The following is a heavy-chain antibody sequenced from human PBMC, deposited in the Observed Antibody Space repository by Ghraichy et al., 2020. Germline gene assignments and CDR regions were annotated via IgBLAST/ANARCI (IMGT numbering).Heavy chain of an antibody. J-gene: IGHJ6*03. D-gene: IGHD3-10*01. Sequence: LSLTCAASGFTFSSYAMSWVCQAPGKGLEWVSALSGSGVSTYYADSVKGRFTISRDNAKNTLFLQMSSLRAEETAIYYCAKHPAVGSYYYMDVWGKGTTVTVSS. V-gene: IGHV3-23*01. CDR1: GFTFSSYA. CDR2: LSGSGVST. CDR3: AKHPAVGSYYYMDV.